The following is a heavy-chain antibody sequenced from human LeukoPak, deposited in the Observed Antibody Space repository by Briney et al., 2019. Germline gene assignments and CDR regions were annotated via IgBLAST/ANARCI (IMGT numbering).Heavy chain of an antibody. CDR1: GFTFSSYT. CDR3: AIVGGFRSSTTRKYYFDY. V-gene: IGHV3-48*01. CDR2: ISSSSSTI. D-gene: IGHD3-16*01. Sequence: GGSLRLSCAASGFTFSSYTMNWVRQAPGKGLEWVSYISSSSSTIYYADSVKGRFTISRDNAKNSLYLQMNSLRAEDTAVYYCAIVGGFRSSTTRKYYFDYWGQGTLVTVSS. J-gene: IGHJ4*02.